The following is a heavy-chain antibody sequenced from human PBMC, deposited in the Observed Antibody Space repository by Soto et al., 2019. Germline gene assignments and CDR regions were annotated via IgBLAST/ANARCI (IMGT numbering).Heavy chain of an antibody. CDR2: IYSGGIP. Sequence: EVQLVESGGALVQPGGSLRLACAASGFTVSSNYMSWVRQAPGKGLEWVSLIYSGGIPYYADSVKGRFTISRDNSKNTLYLQMNSLRVEDTAVYYCTRINWNLDFDYWGHGTLVTVSS. J-gene: IGHJ4*01. CDR3: TRINWNLDFDY. CDR1: GFTVSSNY. D-gene: IGHD1-1*01. V-gene: IGHV3-66*01.